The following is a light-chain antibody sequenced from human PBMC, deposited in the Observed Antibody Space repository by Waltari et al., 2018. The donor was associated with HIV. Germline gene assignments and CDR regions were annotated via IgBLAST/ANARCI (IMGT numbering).Light chain of an antibody. CDR2: SNY. J-gene: IGLJ3*02. Sequence: QSVLTQPPSASGTPGQRVTISCSGSSSNIGSNTINWYQQLPGTAPNLLIYSNYHAPSGGPYRFSGSKSGTSASLAISGLQSEDEADYYCATWDDSLNGRVFGGGTKLTVL. CDR3: ATWDDSLNGRV. CDR1: SSNIGSNT. V-gene: IGLV1-44*01.